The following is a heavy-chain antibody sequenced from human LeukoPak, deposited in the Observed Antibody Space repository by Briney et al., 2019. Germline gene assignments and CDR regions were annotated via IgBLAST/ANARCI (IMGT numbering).Heavy chain of an antibody. J-gene: IGHJ4*01. CDR2: IYSGGGT. V-gene: IGHV3-66*02. CDR3: ARLYGGNSVGDY. D-gene: IGHD4-23*01. CDR1: GFTFSSYY. Sequence: GGSLRLSCAASGFTFSSYYMSWVRQAPGKGLEWVSVIYSGGGTYHADSVKGRFIISRDSSRNTLHHQMNSLRAEDTAVYHCARLYGGNSVGDYWGQGTLVTVSS.